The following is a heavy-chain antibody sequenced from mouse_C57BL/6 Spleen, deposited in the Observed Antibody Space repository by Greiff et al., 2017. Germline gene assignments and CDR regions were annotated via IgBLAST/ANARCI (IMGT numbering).Heavy chain of an antibody. CDR1: GFTFNTYA. CDR3: VREAYDGYYHWYFDV. CDR2: IRSKSSNYAT. J-gene: IGHJ1*03. V-gene: IGHV10-3*01. Sequence: EVKLMESGGGLVQPKGSLKLSCAASGFTFNTYAMHWVRQAPGKGLEWVARIRSKSSNYATYYADSVKDRCTSARDDSQSILYLQMNNLKTEDTAMYYCVREAYDGYYHWYFDVWGTGTTVTVAS. D-gene: IGHD2-3*01.